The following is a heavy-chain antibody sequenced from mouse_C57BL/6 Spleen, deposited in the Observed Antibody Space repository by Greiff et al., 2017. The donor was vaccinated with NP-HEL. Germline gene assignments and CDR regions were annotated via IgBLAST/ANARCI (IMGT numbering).Heavy chain of an antibody. V-gene: IGHV14-2*01. CDR3: AIEVATTHYGNYGGLDY. D-gene: IGHD2-1*01. J-gene: IGHJ2*01. CDR1: GFNIKDYY. CDR2: IDPEDGDT. Sequence: EVQLQQSGAELVKPGASVKLSCTASGFNIKDYYMHWVKQRTEQGLEWIGRIDPEDGDTKYAPKFQGKATITADTSSNTAYRQLSSLTSEDNAVYYCAIEVATTHYGNYGGLDYWGQGTTLTVSS.